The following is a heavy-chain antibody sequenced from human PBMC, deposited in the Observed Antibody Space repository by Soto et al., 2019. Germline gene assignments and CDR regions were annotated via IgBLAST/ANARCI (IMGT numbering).Heavy chain of an antibody. V-gene: IGHV1-69*12. CDR3: AGMGTYYSYDGSFDY. CDR2: IIPIFGTA. D-gene: IGHD5-18*01. Sequence: QVQLVQSGAEVKKPGSSVKVSCKASGGTFSSYAISWVRQAPGQGLEWMGGIIPIFGTANYAQKFQGRVTSTADESTSTADRELSSLRSEDTAVYYCAGMGTYYSYDGSFDYWGQGTLVTVSS. CDR1: GGTFSSYA. J-gene: IGHJ4*02.